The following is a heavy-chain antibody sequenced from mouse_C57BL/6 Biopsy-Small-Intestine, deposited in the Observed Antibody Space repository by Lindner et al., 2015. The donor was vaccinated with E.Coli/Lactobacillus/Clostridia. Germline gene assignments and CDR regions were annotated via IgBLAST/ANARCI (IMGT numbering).Heavy chain of an antibody. V-gene: IGHV1-81*01. CDR3: ARGYCSGGSCFNWFDP. D-gene: IGHD1-1*02. CDR2: MNPNSGNT. J-gene: IGHJ4*01. CDR1: GYTFTSYD. Sequence: SVKVSCKASGYTFTSYDINWVRQATGQGLEWMGWMNPNSGNTGYAQKFQGRVTMTRNTSISTAYMELSSLRSEDTAVYYCARGYCSGGSCFNWFDPWGQGTLVTVSS.